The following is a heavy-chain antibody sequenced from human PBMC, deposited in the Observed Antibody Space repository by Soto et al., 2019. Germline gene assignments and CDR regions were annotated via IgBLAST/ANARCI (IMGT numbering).Heavy chain of an antibody. CDR3: ARANYDFWSGYGNWFDP. Sequence: SETLSLTCTVSGGSISSYYWSWIRQPPGKGLEWIGYIYYSGSTNYNPSLKSRVTISVDTSKNQFSLKLSSVTAADTAVYYCARANYDFWSGYGNWFDPWGKGTLVTVSS. CDR1: GGSISSYY. J-gene: IGHJ5*02. D-gene: IGHD3-3*01. CDR2: IYYSGST. V-gene: IGHV4-59*01.